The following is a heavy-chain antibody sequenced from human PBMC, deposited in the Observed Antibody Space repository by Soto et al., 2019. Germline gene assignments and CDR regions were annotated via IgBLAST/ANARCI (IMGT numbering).Heavy chain of an antibody. V-gene: IGHV3-33*01. J-gene: IGHJ6*02. CDR1: GFTFSSYG. Sequence: ESGGGVVQPGRSLRLSCAASGFTFSSYGMHWVRQAPGKGLEWVAVIWYDGSNKYYADSVKGRFTISRDNSKNTLYLQMNSLRAEDTAVYYCARDETTVVTIYSMDVWGQGTTVTVSS. D-gene: IGHD4-17*01. CDR2: IWYDGSNK. CDR3: ARDETTVVTIYSMDV.